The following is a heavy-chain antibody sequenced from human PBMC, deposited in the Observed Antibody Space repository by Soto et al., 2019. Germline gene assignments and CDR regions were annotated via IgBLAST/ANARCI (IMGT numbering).Heavy chain of an antibody. CDR3: ASSSSGYRGVPFDI. V-gene: IGHV1-3*01. CDR1: GYTFTSYA. J-gene: IGHJ3*02. CDR2: INAGNGNT. Sequence: ASVKVSCKASGYTFTSYAMHWVRQAPGQMLEWMGWINAGNGNTKYSQKFQGRVTITRDTSASTAYMELSSLRSEDTAVYYCASSSSGYRGVPFDIWGQGTMVTVS. D-gene: IGHD3-22*01.